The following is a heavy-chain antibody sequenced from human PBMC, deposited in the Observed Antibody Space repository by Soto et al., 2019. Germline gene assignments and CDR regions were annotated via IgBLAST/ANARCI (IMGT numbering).Heavy chain of an antibody. Sequence: GGSLRLSCAASGFSFGSYAMHWVRQAPGKGLEWVSYISGSGSDIYYVDSVKGRFTISRDNAKNSLYLQMNSLRAEDTAIYYCARGSGTQNLWGQGTLVTVSS. J-gene: IGHJ4*02. CDR1: GFSFGSYA. CDR3: ARGSGTQNL. V-gene: IGHV3-48*03. CDR2: ISGSGSDI. D-gene: IGHD1-26*01.